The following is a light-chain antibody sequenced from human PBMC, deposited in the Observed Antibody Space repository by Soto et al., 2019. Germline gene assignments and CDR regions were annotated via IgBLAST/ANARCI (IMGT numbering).Light chain of an antibody. Sequence: EIVMTQSPATLSVSPGERATFSCRASQSVNTNLAWYQLKPGQAPRLLVYGASIRATGIPARFSGSGSGTEYSLTISSLQSEDFAVYYCQQRSNWPPWTFGQGTKVDIK. CDR1: QSVNTN. CDR2: GAS. CDR3: QQRSNWPPWT. V-gene: IGKV3-15*01. J-gene: IGKJ1*01.